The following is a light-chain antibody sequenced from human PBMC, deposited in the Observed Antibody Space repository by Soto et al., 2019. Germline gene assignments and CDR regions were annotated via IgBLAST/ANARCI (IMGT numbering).Light chain of an antibody. Sequence: TQSPLSLSVTPGEAASISCMSSARLLHKNGYNYVDWYMQKPGQSPQLLIYLGSNRASGVPDRFSGSGSDTYFTLEISRVEADDVGVYYCMQPLENFRTFGQGTKVEIK. CDR3: MQPLENFRT. V-gene: IGKV2-28*01. CDR1: ARLLHKNGYNY. CDR2: LGS. J-gene: IGKJ1*01.